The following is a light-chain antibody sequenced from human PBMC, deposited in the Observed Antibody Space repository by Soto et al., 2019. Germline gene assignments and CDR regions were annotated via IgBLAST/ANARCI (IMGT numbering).Light chain of an antibody. CDR3: QQVNNYPLT. CDR1: QGLSSY. CDR2: AAS. J-gene: IGKJ4*01. Sequence: IQLTQSPSSLSASVGDRVTITCRASQGLSSYLAWYQQKPGKAPKLLIYAASTLHSGVPSRFSGSESGTDFTLTISSLQPEDFGTYYCQQVNNYPLTFGGGTTVEIK. V-gene: IGKV1-9*01.